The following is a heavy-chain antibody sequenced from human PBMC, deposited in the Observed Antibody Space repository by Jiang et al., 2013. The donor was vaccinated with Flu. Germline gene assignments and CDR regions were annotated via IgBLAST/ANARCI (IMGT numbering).Heavy chain of an antibody. CDR3: AKAMVRGVITPYFDY. J-gene: IGHJ4*02. D-gene: IGHD3-10*01. CDR2: IYYSGST. V-gene: IGHV4-30-4*01. Sequence: GSGLVKPSQTLSLTCTVSGGSISSGDYYWSWIRQPPGKGLEWIGYIYYSGSTYYNPSLKSRVTISVDTSKNQFSLKLSSVTAADTAVYYCAKAMVRGVITPYFDYWGQGTLVTVSS. CDR1: GGSISSGDYY.